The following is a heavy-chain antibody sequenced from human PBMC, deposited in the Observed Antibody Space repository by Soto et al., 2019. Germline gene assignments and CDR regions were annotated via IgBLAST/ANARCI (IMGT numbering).Heavy chain of an antibody. D-gene: IGHD3-16*01. V-gene: IGHV5-10-1*01. CDR3: ARHWFSGGGEDY. J-gene: IGHJ4*02. CDR2: IDPSDSYT. Sequence: EVQLVQSGAEVKKPGESLRISCKGSGYIFTNSWISWVRQMPGKGLEWMGRIDPSDSYTNYSPSFQGHVTISADTSINTASLQWGSLTASDTAMYYCARHWFSGGGEDYWGQGTLVTVSS. CDR1: GYIFTNSW.